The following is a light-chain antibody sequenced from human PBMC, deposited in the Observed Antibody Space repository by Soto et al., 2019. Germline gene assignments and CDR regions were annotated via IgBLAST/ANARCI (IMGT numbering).Light chain of an antibody. CDR2: DAY. Sequence: EVVLTESTVTPSLSPGERATLSWRASQSFRGLLAWYQQKNGQAPRIIIYDAYNRATGIPPRFSGSGYGTDFNLTISSLETEDSAVYYCQQRHMWPITFGQGTRLEIK. CDR1: QSFRGL. V-gene: IGKV3-11*01. CDR3: QQRHMWPIT. J-gene: IGKJ5*01.